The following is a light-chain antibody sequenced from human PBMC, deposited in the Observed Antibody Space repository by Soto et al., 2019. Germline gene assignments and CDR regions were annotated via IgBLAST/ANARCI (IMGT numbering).Light chain of an antibody. Sequence: DIQMTQSPSSLSASVGDRVTITCQASQDISNYLNWYQQKPGKAPKLLIYDASNLETGVPSRFSGSGSGTDFNFTISSMQPEDIATYYCQQYDNLLSTFGPGTKVDIK. CDR3: QQYDNLLST. CDR2: DAS. CDR1: QDISNY. J-gene: IGKJ3*01. V-gene: IGKV1-33*01.